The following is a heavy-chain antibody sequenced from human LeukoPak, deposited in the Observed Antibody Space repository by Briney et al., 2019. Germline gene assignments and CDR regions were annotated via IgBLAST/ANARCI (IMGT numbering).Heavy chain of an antibody. J-gene: IGHJ4*02. V-gene: IGHV3-21*01. D-gene: IGHD5-24*01. CDR2: ISSSSSYI. CDR1: GFTFRTYS. CDR3: ARRRDGYNPFDY. Sequence: GGSLRLSCAASGFTFRTYSMNWVRQAPGKGLEWVSSISSSSSYIYYADSVKGRFTISRDNAKNSLYLQMNSLRAEDTAVYYCARRRDGYNPFDYWGQGTLVTVSS.